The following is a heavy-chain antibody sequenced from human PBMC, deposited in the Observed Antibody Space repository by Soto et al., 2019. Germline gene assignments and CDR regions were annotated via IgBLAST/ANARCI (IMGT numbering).Heavy chain of an antibody. V-gene: IGHV3-49*03. CDR1: GFTFGDYA. J-gene: IGHJ6*03. Sequence: GGSLRLSCTASGFTFGDYAMSWFRQAPGKGLEWVGFIRSKAYGGTTEYAASVKGRFTISRDDSKSIAYLQMNSLKTEDTAVYYCTRDRSITIFGVVNPYYYYMDVWGKGTTVTVSS. CDR3: TRDRSITIFGVVNPYYYYMDV. CDR2: IRSKAYGGTT. D-gene: IGHD3-3*01.